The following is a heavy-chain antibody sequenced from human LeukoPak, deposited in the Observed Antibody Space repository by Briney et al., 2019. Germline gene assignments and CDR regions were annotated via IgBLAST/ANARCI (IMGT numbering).Heavy chain of an antibody. CDR2: IIPIFGTA. CDR3: ARDPIGSSWSNWFDP. J-gene: IGHJ5*02. V-gene: IGHV1-69*13. CDR1: GGTFSSYA. D-gene: IGHD6-13*01. Sequence: SVKVSCKASGGTFSSYAISWVRQAPGQGLEWMGGIIPIFGTANYAQKFQGRVTITADESTSTAYMELSSLRSEDTAVYYRARDPIGSSWSNWFDPWGQGTLVTVAS.